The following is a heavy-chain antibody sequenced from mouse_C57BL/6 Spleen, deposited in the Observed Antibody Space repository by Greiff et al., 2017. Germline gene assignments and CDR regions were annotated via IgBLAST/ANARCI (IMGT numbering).Heavy chain of an antibody. Sequence: VQLQQSGAELVKPGASVKLSCTASGFNIKDYYMHWVKQRTEQGLEWIGRIDPEDGETKYAPQFQGKATITADTSSNTAYLQLSSLTSEDTAVYYCARPSSYYFDYWGQGTTLTVSS. CDR2: IDPEDGET. CDR1: GFNIKDYY. CDR3: ARPSSYYFDY. J-gene: IGHJ2*01. D-gene: IGHD4-1*01. V-gene: IGHV14-2*01.